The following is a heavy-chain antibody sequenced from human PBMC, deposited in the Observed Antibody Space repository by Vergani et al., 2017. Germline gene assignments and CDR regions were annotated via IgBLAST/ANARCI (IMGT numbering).Heavy chain of an antibody. Sequence: QVQLQQWGAGLLKPSETLSLTCAVYGGSFSGYYWSWIRQPPGKGLEWIGEINHSGSTNYNPSLKSRVTISVDTSKNQSSLKLSSVTAADTAVYYCARDRYYDSSGYETWGQGTLVTVSS. CDR2: INHSGST. V-gene: IGHV4-34*01. CDR1: GGSFSGYY. CDR3: ARDRYYDSSGYET. J-gene: IGHJ4*02. D-gene: IGHD3-22*01.